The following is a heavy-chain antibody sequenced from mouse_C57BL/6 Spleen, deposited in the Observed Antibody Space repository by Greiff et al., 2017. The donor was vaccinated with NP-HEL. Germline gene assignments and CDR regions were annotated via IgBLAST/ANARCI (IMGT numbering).Heavy chain of an antibody. CDR3: ARPYDYDKSWFAY. CDR2: IWSDGST. CDR1: GFSLTSYG. Sequence: QVQLKESGPGLVAPSQSLSITCTVSGFSLTSYGVHWVRQPPGKGLEGLVVIWSDGSTTYNSALKSRLSISKDNSKSQVFLKMNSLQTDDTAMYYCARPYDYDKSWFAYWGQGTLVTVSA. V-gene: IGHV2-6*03. D-gene: IGHD2-4*01. J-gene: IGHJ3*01.